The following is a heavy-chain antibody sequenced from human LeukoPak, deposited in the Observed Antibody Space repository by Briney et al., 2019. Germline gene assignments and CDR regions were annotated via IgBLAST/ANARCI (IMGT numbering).Heavy chain of an antibody. CDR2: IYYSGST. CDR1: GGSISSYY. CDR3: ARGSDYYDSSGYRV. Sequence: SETLSLTCTVSGGSISSYYWSWIRQPPGKGLEWIGYIYYSGSTNYNPSLKSRVTISVDTSKNQFSLKLSSVTAADTAVYYCARGSDYYDSSGYRVWGQGTMVTVSS. D-gene: IGHD3-22*01. V-gene: IGHV4-59*01. J-gene: IGHJ3*01.